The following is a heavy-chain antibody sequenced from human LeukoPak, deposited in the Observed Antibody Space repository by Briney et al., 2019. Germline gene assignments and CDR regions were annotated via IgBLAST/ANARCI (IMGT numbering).Heavy chain of an antibody. V-gene: IGHV4-39*07. D-gene: IGHD6-13*01. Sequence: SETLSLTCTVSGGSISSSSYYWGWIRQPPGKGLEWIGSIYYSGSTNYNPSLKSRVTISVDMSKNQFSLNLSSVTATDTAVYYCAREWSGYSSSRLNYYYYMDVWGKGTTVTISS. CDR2: IYYSGST. CDR3: AREWSGYSSSRLNYYYYMDV. J-gene: IGHJ6*03. CDR1: GGSISSSSYY.